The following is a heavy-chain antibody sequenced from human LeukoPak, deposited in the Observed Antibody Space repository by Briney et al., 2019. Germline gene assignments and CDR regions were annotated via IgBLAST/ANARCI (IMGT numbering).Heavy chain of an antibody. CDR3: AKRRGTSWPKGDWFDP. J-gene: IGHJ5*02. D-gene: IGHD6-13*01. CDR1: GFTFSSYA. CDR2: ISGSGGST. Sequence: GGSLRLSCAASGFTFSSYAMSWVRQAPGKGLEWVSAISGSGGSTYYADSVKGRFTISRDNSKNTLYLQMNSLRAEDTAVYYCAKRRGTSWPKGDWFDPWGQGTLVTVSS. V-gene: IGHV3-23*01.